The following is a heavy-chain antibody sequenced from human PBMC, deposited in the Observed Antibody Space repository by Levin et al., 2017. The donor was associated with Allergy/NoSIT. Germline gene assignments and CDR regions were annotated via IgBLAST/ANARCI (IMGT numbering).Heavy chain of an antibody. V-gene: IGHV3-33*01. CDR2: IWYDGSNR. CDR1: GFTFSSYG. Sequence: LSLTCAASGFTFSSYGMHWVRQAPGKGLEWVAVIWYDGSNRYYADSVKGRFTISRDNSKNTLHLQMNNLRAEDTAVYYCAREQSYWYFDRWGRGTLVTVSS. D-gene: IGHD4-11*01. CDR3: AREQSYWYFDR. J-gene: IGHJ2*01.